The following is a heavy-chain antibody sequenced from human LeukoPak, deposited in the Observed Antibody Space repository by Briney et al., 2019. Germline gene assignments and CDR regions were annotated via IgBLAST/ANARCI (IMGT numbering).Heavy chain of an antibody. V-gene: IGHV3-23*01. Sequence: GGSLRLSCAASGFTFTSYAMAWVRQAPGKGLEWVSSVSGNGGTTYYADSVKGRFTISRDNSKNTLYLQMNSLRADDTAVYYCAKGYSGYDYAFDIWGQGTMVTVSS. D-gene: IGHD5-12*01. CDR2: VSGNGGTT. CDR1: GFTFTSYA. J-gene: IGHJ3*02. CDR3: AKGYSGYDYAFDI.